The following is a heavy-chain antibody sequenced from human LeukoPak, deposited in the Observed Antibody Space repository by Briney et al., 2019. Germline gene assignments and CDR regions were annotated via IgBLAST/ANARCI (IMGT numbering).Heavy chain of an antibody. V-gene: IGHV3-30*01. D-gene: IGHD2-2*03. CDR1: GFSFSTYA. CDR3: ARDRGYCSSTICYNFDY. Sequence: QTGGSLRLSCVASGFSFSTYAMHWVRQAPGKGLEWVAVRSYDGSNKYYADSVKGRFTISRDNSKNTLYLQMNSLRAEDTAVYYCARDRGYCSSTICYNFDYWGQGTLVTVSS. J-gene: IGHJ4*02. CDR2: RSYDGSNK.